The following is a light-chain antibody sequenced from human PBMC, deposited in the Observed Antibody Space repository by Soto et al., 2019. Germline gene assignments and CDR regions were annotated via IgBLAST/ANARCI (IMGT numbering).Light chain of an antibody. Sequence: EIVLTQSPGTLSLSPGERATLSCRASQSVSSSYVAWYQQKPGQAPSLLIYGASSRATGIPDRFSGSGSGTDFTITISRLEPEDFAVYYCQQYGSSRTFGQGTKVEIK. J-gene: IGKJ1*01. CDR1: QSVSSSY. CDR2: GAS. CDR3: QQYGSSRT. V-gene: IGKV3-20*01.